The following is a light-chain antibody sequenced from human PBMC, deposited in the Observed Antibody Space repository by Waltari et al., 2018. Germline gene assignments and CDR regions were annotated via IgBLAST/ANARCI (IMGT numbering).Light chain of an antibody. V-gene: IGKV4-1*01. CDR1: QSILYSSNSKNY. Sequence: DIVMTQSPDSLAVSLGERATINCKSSQSILYSSNSKNYLAWYQHKPGQPPKLLIYWASTRESGVPDRCRGSGSGTEFTLTVSSLQAEDVAIYYCQQYYSIPYTFGQGTKLEIK. J-gene: IGKJ2*01. CDR3: QQYYSIPYT. CDR2: WAS.